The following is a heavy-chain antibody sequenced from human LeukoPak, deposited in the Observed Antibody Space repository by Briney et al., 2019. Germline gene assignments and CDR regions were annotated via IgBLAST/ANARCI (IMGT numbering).Heavy chain of an antibody. CDR1: GFTVSSNY. Sequence: GGSLRLSCAASGFTVSSNYLSWVRQAPGKGLEWVSILFSGGSTYYADSVKGRFTTSRDNSKNTLYLQMNSLRAEDTAVYYCAKDLVGTGAFDIWGQGTMVTVSS. CDR3: AKDLVGTGAFDI. CDR2: LFSGGST. D-gene: IGHD2-21*02. J-gene: IGHJ3*02. V-gene: IGHV3-66*01.